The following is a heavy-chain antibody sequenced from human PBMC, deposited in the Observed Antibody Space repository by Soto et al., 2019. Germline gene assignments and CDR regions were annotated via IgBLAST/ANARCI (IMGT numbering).Heavy chain of an antibody. CDR1: GYTFTSYG. V-gene: IGHV1-18*01. Sequence: QVQLVQSGAEVMKPGASVKVSCKASGYTFTSYGISWVRQAPGQGLEWVGWISDYNGNTNYAKKLQGRVTMTTDTSTSTAYMELRSLRSDDTAVYYCASSYDYGSGSYYPFDPWGQGTLVTVSS. J-gene: IGHJ5*02. D-gene: IGHD3-10*01. CDR3: ASSYDYGSGSYYPFDP. CDR2: ISDYNGNT.